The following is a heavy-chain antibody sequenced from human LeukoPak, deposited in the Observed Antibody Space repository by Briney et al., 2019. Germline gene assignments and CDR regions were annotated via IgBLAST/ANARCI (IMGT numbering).Heavy chain of an antibody. Sequence: PSETLSLTCIVSGGSVSCYHWSWIRQAAGKGLEWIGRIYTNETTNSKPSLKSRVTMSIDTSKNQFSLRLSSLTAEDTAVYFCARNRGSHRYYYGLDVWGQGTTVTVSS. D-gene: IGHD1-26*01. J-gene: IGHJ6*01. CDR1: GGSVSCYH. CDR2: IYTNETT. V-gene: IGHV4-4*07. CDR3: ARNRGSHRYYYGLDV.